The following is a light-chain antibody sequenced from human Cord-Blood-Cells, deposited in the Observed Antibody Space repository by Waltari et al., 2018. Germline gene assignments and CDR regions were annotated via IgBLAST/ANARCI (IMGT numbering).Light chain of an antibody. CDR1: SRAVGGYNY. CDR3: SSYTSSSTLGV. J-gene: IGLJ2*01. CDR2: DVS. Sequence: QSALTQPASVSGSPGQSITIPCTGTSRAVGGYNYVSWYQQHPGKAPKLIIYDVSNRPSGVSNRFSGSKSGNMASLTISGLQAEDEADYYCSSYTSSSTLGVFGGGTKLTVL. V-gene: IGLV2-14*01.